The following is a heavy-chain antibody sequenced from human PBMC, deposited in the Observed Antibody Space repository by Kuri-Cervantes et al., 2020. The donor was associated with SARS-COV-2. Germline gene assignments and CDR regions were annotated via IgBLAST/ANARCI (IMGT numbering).Heavy chain of an antibody. V-gene: IGHV3-48*04. D-gene: IGHD6-13*01. CDR1: GFTFSSYS. J-gene: IGHJ3*01. Sequence: GESLKISCAASGFTFSSYSMNWVRQAPGKGLEWLSYISSTGSIIYYTDSVKGRFTISRDNAANSLYLQMNSLRPEDTALYYCARDRAAAGPDGFDLWGQGTTVTVSS. CDR2: ISSTGSII. CDR3: ARDRAAAGPDGFDL.